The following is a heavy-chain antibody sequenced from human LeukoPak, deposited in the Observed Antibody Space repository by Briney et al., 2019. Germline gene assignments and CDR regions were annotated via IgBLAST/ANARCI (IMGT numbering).Heavy chain of an antibody. J-gene: IGHJ4*02. CDR3: ARGVAAGYDY. Sequence: GASVKVSCKASGGTFTTLDVNWVRQATGQGLEWMGWMNPNSGITAYAQKFQGRVTMTRSTSISTAYMELTSLTSEDTAVYYCARGVAAGYDYWGQGTLVTISS. CDR1: GGTFTTLD. CDR2: MNPNSGIT. V-gene: IGHV1-8*01. D-gene: IGHD3-9*01.